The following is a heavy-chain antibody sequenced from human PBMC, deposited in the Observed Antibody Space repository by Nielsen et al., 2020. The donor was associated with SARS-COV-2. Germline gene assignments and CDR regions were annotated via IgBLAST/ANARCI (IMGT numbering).Heavy chain of an antibody. Sequence: GESLKISCAASGFTFSSYAFHWVRQAPGKGLEWVAVISYDGSNRYYADSVEGRFTISRDNAKNSLYLQMNSLRAEDTALYYCAKDIEQWLLVDGYRRFDPWGQGTLVTVSS. V-gene: IGHV3-30-3*01. CDR2: ISYDGSNR. CDR3: AKDIEQWLLVDGYRRFDP. CDR1: GFTFSSYA. J-gene: IGHJ5*02. D-gene: IGHD6-19*01.